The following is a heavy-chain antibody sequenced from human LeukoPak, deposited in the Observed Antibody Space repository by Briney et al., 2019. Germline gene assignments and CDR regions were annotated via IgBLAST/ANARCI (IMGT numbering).Heavy chain of an antibody. Sequence: PSETLSLTCTVSGGSISSGSYYWSWIRQPAGKGLEWIGRIYTSGSTNYNPSLKSRVTISVDTSKNQFSLKLSSVTAADTAVYYCARDWRGRAAGRYNYYYYMDVWGKGTTVTISS. V-gene: IGHV4-61*02. CDR2: IYTSGST. J-gene: IGHJ6*03. CDR1: GGSISSGSYY. D-gene: IGHD6-13*01. CDR3: ARDWRGRAAGRYNYYYYMDV.